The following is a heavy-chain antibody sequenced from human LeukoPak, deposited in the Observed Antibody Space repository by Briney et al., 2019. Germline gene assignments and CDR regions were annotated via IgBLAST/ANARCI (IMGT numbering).Heavy chain of an antibody. V-gene: IGHV3-7*01. J-gene: IGHJ4*02. D-gene: IGHD3-10*01. CDR1: GFTLSNHW. Sequence: GGSLRLSCAASGFTLSNHWMIWVRQAPGKGLECVANIKQDGIEKYYLDSVKGRFTISRDNAKNSVYLQMNSLRAEDTAVYYCARVKRVTMVRGVISPLFDYWGQGTLVTVSS. CDR2: IKQDGIEK. CDR3: ARVKRVTMVRGVISPLFDY.